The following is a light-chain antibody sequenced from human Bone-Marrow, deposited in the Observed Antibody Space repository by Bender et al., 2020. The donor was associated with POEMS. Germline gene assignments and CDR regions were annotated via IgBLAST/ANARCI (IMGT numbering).Light chain of an antibody. Sequence: QSVLTQPPSVSAAPGQKVTISCSGSSSNIGNNYVSWYQQLPGTAPKLLIYDNRRPSGIPDRFSGSKSVTSATLGIAGLQTGDEADYYCGTWDSSLSAVVFGGGTKLTVL. CDR1: SSNIGNNY. V-gene: IGLV1-51*01. J-gene: IGLJ2*01. CDR3: GTWDSSLSAVV. CDR2: DN.